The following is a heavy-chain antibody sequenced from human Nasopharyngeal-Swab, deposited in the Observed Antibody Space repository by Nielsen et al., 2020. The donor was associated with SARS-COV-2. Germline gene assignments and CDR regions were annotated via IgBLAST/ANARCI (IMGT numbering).Heavy chain of an antibody. CDR2: ISPTSDYI. CDR1: GFTFSSYT. D-gene: IGHD4-17*01. J-gene: IGHJ5*01. Sequence: GESLKISCAASGFTFSSYTMNWVRQAPGKGLEWVSSISPTSDYIYYAESVKGRFTISRDNAKNSLFLQMNSLRAEKTAIYYCVRGSYGHYDSWGQGALITVSS. CDR3: VRGSYGHYDS. V-gene: IGHV3-21*06.